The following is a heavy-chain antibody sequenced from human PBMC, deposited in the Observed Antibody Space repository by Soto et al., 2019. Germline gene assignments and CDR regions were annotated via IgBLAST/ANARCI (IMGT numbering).Heavy chain of an antibody. CDR1: GFTFSSYA. V-gene: IGHV3-23*01. D-gene: IGHD2-2*01. Sequence: GGSLRLSCAASGFTFSSYAMSWVRQAPGKGLEWVSAISGSGGSTYYADSVKGRFTISRDNSKKTLYLQMNSLRAEDTAVYYCAKAGMTGYCSSTSCYEYYMDVWGKGTTVTVSS. CDR2: ISGSGGST. CDR3: AKAGMTGYCSSTSCYEYYMDV. J-gene: IGHJ6*03.